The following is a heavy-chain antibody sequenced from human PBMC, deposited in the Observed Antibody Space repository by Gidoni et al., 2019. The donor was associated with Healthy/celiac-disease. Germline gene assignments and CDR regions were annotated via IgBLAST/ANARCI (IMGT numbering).Heavy chain of an antibody. CDR2: IYYSGST. CDR3: ARVVAGRDY. J-gene: IGHJ4*02. CDR1: GGPISSSSYY. D-gene: IGHD5-12*01. Sequence: GGPISSSSYYWGWIPQPPGRGLGWIGSIYYSGSTYYNPSLKSRVTISVDTSKNQFSLKLSSVTAADTAVYYCARVVAGRDYWGQGTLVTVSS. V-gene: IGHV4-39*01.